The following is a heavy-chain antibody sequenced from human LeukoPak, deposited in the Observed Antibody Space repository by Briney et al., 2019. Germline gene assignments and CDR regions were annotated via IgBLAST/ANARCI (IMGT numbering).Heavy chain of an antibody. D-gene: IGHD6-19*01. Sequence: SETLSLTCTVSGGSISSSSYYWGWIRQPPGKGLEWIGSMFYSGSTFYNLSLRSRVTISVDTYKNQFSLRLSSMTAADTAVYYCESGWSGRDYWGQGTLVTV. V-gene: IGHV4-39*01. CDR3: ESGWSGRDY. CDR1: GGSISSSSYY. J-gene: IGHJ4*02. CDR2: MFYSGST.